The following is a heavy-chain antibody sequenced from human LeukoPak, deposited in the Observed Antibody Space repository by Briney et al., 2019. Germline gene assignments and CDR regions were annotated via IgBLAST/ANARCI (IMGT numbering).Heavy chain of an antibody. V-gene: IGHV4-39*07. CDR1: GGSISSSSYY. Sequence: SETLSLSCTVSGGSISSSSYYWGWIRQPPGKGLEWIGSIYYSGSTYYNPSLKSRVTISVDTSKNQFSLKLSSVTAADTAVYYCARESPWFDPWGQGTLVTVSS. CDR3: ARESPWFDP. CDR2: IYYSGST. J-gene: IGHJ5*02.